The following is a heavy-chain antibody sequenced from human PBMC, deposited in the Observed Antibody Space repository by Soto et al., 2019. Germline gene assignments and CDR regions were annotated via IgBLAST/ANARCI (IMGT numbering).Heavy chain of an antibody. J-gene: IGHJ4*02. CDR1: GFPFSSYS. D-gene: IGHD6-19*01. V-gene: IGHV3-30*03. CDR3: VAGQYFFDY. Sequence: GGSLSLSCEASGFPFSSYSMQWVRQAPGKGLEWVAVISYDGSNKYYADSVKDRFTISRDNSKKTLYLQMNSLRADDTAVYYCVAGQYFFDYCGQGTLVTVSS. CDR2: ISYDGSNK.